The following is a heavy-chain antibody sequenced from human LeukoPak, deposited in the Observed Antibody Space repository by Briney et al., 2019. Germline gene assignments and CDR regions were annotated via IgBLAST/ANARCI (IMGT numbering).Heavy chain of an antibody. J-gene: IGHJ5*02. D-gene: IGHD4-23*01. CDR2: IFYSGST. V-gene: IGHV4-59*12. CDR1: GGSISSFY. CDR3: ARGLSGNLVDDYGGKRYNWFDP. Sequence: PSETLSLTCTVSGGSISSFYWTWIRQPPGKGLEWVGHIFYSGSTGYNPSLKSRVTISVDRSKNQFSLKLSSVTAADTAVYYCARGLSGNLVDDYGGKRYNWFDPWGQGTLVTVSS.